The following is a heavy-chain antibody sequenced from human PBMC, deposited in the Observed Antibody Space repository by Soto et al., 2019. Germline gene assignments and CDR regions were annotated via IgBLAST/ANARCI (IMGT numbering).Heavy chain of an antibody. J-gene: IGHJ4*02. V-gene: IGHV3-30*18. D-gene: IGHD3-10*01. CDR1: GFTFSSYG. CDR3: AKLGSNYYGSGSWAHFDY. Sequence: GGSLRLSCAASGFTFSSYGMHWVRQAPGKGLEWVAVISYDGSNKYYADSVKGRFTISRDNSKNTLYLQMNSLRAEDTAVYYCAKLGSNYYGSGSWAHFDYWGQGTLVTVSS. CDR2: ISYDGSNK.